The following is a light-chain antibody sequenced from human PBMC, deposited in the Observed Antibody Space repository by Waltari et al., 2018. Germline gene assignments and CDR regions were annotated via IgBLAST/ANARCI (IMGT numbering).Light chain of an antibody. CDR3: QRYGSSPPVYT. Sequence: EVVLTQFPGTLSLSPGERAILSCRTSQSVSSSYLAWYQQKPGQAPRLLIYATSTRVTGAPDRFSGSGSGTDFALSISRLEPEDFAVYFCQRYGSSPPVYTFGPGTILVIK. V-gene: IGKV3-20*01. CDR1: QSVSSSY. J-gene: IGKJ2*01. CDR2: ATS.